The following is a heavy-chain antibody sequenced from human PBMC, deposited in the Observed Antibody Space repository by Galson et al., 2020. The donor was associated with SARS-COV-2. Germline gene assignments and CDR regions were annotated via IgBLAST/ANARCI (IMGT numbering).Heavy chain of an antibody. CDR3: ARDNGGSSDYFDY. Sequence: ASVKVSCKASGYTFSSYALTWVRQAPGQGLEWMGWISAYNGNINYAQKFQGRVIMTTDTSTTTASMELRSLRSDDTAVYYCARDNGGSSDYFDYWGQGTLVTVSS. V-gene: IGHV1-18*01. CDR2: ISAYNGNI. D-gene: IGHD1-26*01. J-gene: IGHJ4*02. CDR1: GYTFSSYA.